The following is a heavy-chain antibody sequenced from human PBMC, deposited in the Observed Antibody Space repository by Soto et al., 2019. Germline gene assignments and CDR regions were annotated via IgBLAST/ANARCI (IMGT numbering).Heavy chain of an antibody. CDR1: GYTFTGYY. CDR3: VTGDHLVR. V-gene: IGHV1-2*02. J-gene: IGHJ4*02. CDR2: INPKTGDT. Sequence: QMQLVQSGAEARKPGASVKVSCKTSGYTFTGYYLNWVRQAPGRGLEWVGWINPKTGDTNNAQKFQGRVTMTTDTSISTGYMELSGLTSDDTAVYYCVTGDHLVRWGQGTRVTVSS. D-gene: IGHD6-6*01.